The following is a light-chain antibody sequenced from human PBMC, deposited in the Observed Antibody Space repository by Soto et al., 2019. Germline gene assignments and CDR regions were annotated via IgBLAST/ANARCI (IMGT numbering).Light chain of an antibody. J-gene: IGKJ3*01. CDR3: QPYYRGIT. Sequence: DNQMTQSPSSLSASVGDRVTITCQASQDISSYLNWYQEKSGKAPKLLLYDASNLEAGVPSRFSGSGSEKDFTFTISSLQPEDIATYYCQPYYRGITFGPGTKVEIK. CDR1: QDISSY. V-gene: IGKV1-33*01. CDR2: DAS.